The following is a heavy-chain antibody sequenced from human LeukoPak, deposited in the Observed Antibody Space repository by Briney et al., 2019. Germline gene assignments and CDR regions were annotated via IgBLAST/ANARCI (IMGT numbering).Heavy chain of an antibody. J-gene: IGHJ4*02. V-gene: IGHV3-23*01. CDR2: ISGSGGST. CDR1: GFTFSSYA. CDR3: AKDPILGVYDFWSGQVDY. Sequence: GGSLRLSCAASGFTFSSYAMSWVRQAPGKGLEWVSAISGSGGSTYYADSVKGRFTISRDNSKNTLYLQMNSLRAEDTAVYYCAKDPILGVYDFWSGQVDYWGQGTLVTVSS. D-gene: IGHD3-3*01.